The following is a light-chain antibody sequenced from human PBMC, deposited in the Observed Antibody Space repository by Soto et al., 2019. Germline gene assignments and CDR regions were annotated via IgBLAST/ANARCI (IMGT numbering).Light chain of an antibody. CDR3: QLDNHWWT. Sequence: EVVMTQSPATLSVSPGERATLSCRASQSVSNNFAWYQQKPGQAPRLLIYGASTRATGIPARFSGSGSKTEFTITISGLQSEDLAVYYCQLDNHWWTFGQGTKVEIK. J-gene: IGKJ1*01. CDR1: QSVSNN. CDR2: GAS. V-gene: IGKV3-15*01.